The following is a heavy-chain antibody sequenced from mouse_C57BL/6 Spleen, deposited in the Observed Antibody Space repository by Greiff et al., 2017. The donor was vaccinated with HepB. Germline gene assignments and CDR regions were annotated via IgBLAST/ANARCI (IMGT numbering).Heavy chain of an antibody. CDR2: ISYDGSN. D-gene: IGHD2-4*01. CDR3: AREAPYDYDSAWFAY. V-gene: IGHV3-6*01. J-gene: IGHJ3*01. Sequence: EVKLQESGPGLVKPSQSLSLTCSVTGYSITSGYYWNWIRQFPGNKLEWMGYISYDGSNNYNPSLKNRISITRDTSKNQFFLKLNSVTTEDTATYYCAREAPYDYDSAWFAYWGQGTLVTVSA. CDR1: GYSITSGYY.